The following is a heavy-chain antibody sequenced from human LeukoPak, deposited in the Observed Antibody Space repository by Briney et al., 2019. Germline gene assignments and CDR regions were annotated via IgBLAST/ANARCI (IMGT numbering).Heavy chain of an antibody. CDR2: IYSGGST. V-gene: IGHV3-66*01. CDR1: GFTVSSNY. CDR3: AIYFLGQSSITIFGVPTYYFDY. J-gene: IGHJ4*02. D-gene: IGHD3-3*01. Sequence: PGGSLRLSCAASGFTVSSNYMSWVRQAPGRGLGWVSIIYSGGSTYYADSVKGRFTISRDNSKNTLYLQMNSLRAADTAVYYCAIYFLGQSSITIFGVPTYYFDYWGQGTLVTVSS.